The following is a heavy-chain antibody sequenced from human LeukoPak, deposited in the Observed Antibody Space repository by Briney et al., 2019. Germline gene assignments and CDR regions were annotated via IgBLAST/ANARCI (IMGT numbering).Heavy chain of an antibody. V-gene: IGHV4-39*01. CDR3: ARLGLEMATTPHWFDP. CDR2: IYYSGST. D-gene: IGHD5-24*01. CDR1: GGSISSSSYY. Sequence: KPSETLSLTCTVSGGSISSSSYYWGWIRQPPGKGLEWIGSIYYSGSTYYNPSLKSRVTISVDTSKNQFSLKLSSVTAADTAVYYCARLGLEMATTPHWFDPWGQGTLVTVSS. J-gene: IGHJ5*02.